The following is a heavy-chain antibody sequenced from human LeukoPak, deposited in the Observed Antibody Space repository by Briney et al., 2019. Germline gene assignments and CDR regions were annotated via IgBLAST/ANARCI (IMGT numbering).Heavy chain of an antibody. CDR3: AREESSSPNWFDP. V-gene: IGHV1-2*02. D-gene: IGHD2-2*01. J-gene: IGHJ5*02. CDR1: GYMFIGYF. Sequence: ASVKVSCKASGYMFIGYFIHWVRQAPGQGLEWMGWINPNSGGTNYAQKFQGRVTMIRDTSITTAYMELSTLRSDDTAVYYCAREESSSPNWFDPWGQGTLVTVSS. CDR2: INPNSGGT.